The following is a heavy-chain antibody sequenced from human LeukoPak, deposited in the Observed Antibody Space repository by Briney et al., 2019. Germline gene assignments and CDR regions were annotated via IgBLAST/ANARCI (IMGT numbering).Heavy chain of an antibody. Sequence: ASVKVSCKASGYTFTSYDINWVRQATGQGLEWMGWMNPNSGNTGYAQKFQGRVTMTRNTSISTAYMELSSLRSEDTAVYYCARPKKYSSGWRYYGMDVWGQGTTVTVSS. J-gene: IGHJ6*02. V-gene: IGHV1-8*01. CDR3: ARPKKYSSGWRYYGMDV. CDR2: MNPNSGNT. D-gene: IGHD6-19*01. CDR1: GYTFTSYD.